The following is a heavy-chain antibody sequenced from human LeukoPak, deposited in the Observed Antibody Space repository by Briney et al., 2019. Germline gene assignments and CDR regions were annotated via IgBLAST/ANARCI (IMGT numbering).Heavy chain of an antibody. D-gene: IGHD1-1*01. CDR1: GGSISSSEYY. Sequence: SETLSLTCTVSGGSISSSEYYWSWIRQPPGKGLEWIGYIYFSGSTYYKPSLKSRLTISIDTSKNQFSLKLSSVTAADTAVYYCARDPRRIATTGKPYAFDIWGQGTLITVSS. CDR2: IYFSGST. J-gene: IGHJ3*02. CDR3: ARDPRRIATTGKPYAFDI. V-gene: IGHV4-30-4*01.